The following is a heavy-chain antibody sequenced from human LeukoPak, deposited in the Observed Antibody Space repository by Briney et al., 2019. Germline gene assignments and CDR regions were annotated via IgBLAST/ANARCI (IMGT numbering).Heavy chain of an antibody. V-gene: IGHV3-33*01. CDR1: GFTFSSYG. CDR2: IWYDGSNK. Sequence: GGSLRLSCAAFGFTFSSYGMHWVRQAPGKGLEWVAVIWYDGSNKYYADSVKGRFTISRDNSKNTLYLQVNSLRAEDTAVYYCATHSTITMVRGARDYWGQGTLVTVSS. D-gene: IGHD3-10*01. J-gene: IGHJ4*02. CDR3: ATHSTITMVRGARDY.